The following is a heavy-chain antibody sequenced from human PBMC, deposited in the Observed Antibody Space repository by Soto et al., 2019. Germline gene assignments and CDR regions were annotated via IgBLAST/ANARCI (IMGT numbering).Heavy chain of an antibody. CDR3: ARDYGDYRYYYYGMDV. D-gene: IGHD4-17*01. J-gene: IGHJ6*02. V-gene: IGHV4-39*02. CDR1: GGSIRSSSCY. Sequence: SETLSLTCTVSGGSIRSSSCYWGWIRQPPGKGLEWIGSIYYSGSTYYNPSLKSRVTISVDTSKNQFSLKLSSVTAADTAVYYCARDYGDYRYYYYGMDVWGQGTTVTVS. CDR2: IYYSGST.